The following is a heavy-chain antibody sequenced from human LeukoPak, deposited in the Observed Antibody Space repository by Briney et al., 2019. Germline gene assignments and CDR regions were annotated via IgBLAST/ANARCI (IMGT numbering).Heavy chain of an antibody. D-gene: IGHD6-19*01. J-gene: IGHJ4*02. CDR3: ARGSASGIYPIDY. Sequence: SETLSLTCAVSGGSFSVYYWSWIRQPPGKGLEWIGEVNHLGRTNYNPSLKSRVTMSLDTSKKEASLKLTSVTAADTAVYYCARGSASGIYPIDYWGQGTLVTVSS. CDR1: GGSFSVYY. CDR2: VNHLGRT. V-gene: IGHV4-34*01.